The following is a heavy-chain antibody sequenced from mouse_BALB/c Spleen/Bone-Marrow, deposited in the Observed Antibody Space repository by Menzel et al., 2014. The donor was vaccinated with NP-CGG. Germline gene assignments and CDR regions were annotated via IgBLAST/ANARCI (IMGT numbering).Heavy chain of an antibody. CDR2: INPSTGYT. D-gene: IGHD1-1*01. CDR1: GYTFTNYW. J-gene: IGHJ2*01. CDR3: ARIYYHGRDY. V-gene: IGHV1-7*01. Sequence: QVQLKDSGAELAKPGASVKMSCKASGYTFTNYWMHWVKQRPGQGLEWIGYINPSTGYTEYNQKFKDKTTLTADKSSSTAYMQLSSLTSEDSAVYYCARIYYHGRDYWGQGTTLTVSS.